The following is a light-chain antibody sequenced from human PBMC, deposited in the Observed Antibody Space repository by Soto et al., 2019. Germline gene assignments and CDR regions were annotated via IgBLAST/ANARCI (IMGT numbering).Light chain of an antibody. CDR3: QQYNSYPWT. Sequence: DIQMTQSPSTLSASIGDRVVITSRASESISSWLAWYQQKPGKAPKLLIYDVSSLESGVPSRFSGSGSGTEFTLTISSLQPDDFATYYCQQYNSYPWTFGQGTKVEIK. CDR1: ESISSW. V-gene: IGKV1-5*01. CDR2: DVS. J-gene: IGKJ1*01.